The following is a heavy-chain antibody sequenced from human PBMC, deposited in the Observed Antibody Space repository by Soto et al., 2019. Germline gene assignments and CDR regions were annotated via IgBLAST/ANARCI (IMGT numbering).Heavy chain of an antibody. Sequence: QVQLQESGPGLVKPSETLSLTCTVSGGSISSYYWSWIRQPPGKGLEWNGYIYYSGSTNYNPSLKSRVTISVDTSKNQFSLKLSSVTAADTAVYYCARASGGGLDYWGQGTLVTVSS. CDR3: ARASGGGLDY. CDR2: IYYSGST. J-gene: IGHJ4*02. D-gene: IGHD3-16*01. V-gene: IGHV4-59*01. CDR1: GGSISSYY.